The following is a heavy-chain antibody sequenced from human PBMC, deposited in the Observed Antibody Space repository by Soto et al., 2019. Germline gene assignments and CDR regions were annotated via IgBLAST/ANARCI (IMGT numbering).Heavy chain of an antibody. CDR2: ISSSGSTI. CDR1: GFTFSSYE. Sequence: PGGSLRLSCAASGFTFSSYEMNWVRQAPGKGLEWVSYISSSGSTIYYADSVKGRFTISRDNAKNSLYLQMNSLRAEDTAVYYCARELLDMTTVTNVGYYGMDVWGQGTTVTVSS. CDR3: ARELLDMTTVTNVGYYGMDV. D-gene: IGHD4-4*01. J-gene: IGHJ6*02. V-gene: IGHV3-48*03.